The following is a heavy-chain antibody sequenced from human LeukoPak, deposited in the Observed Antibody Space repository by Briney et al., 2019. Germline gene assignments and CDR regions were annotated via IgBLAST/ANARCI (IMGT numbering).Heavy chain of an antibody. CDR3: ARVGPNWNNFDY. CDR2: INRDGRST. V-gene: IGHV3-74*01. D-gene: IGHD1/OR15-1a*01. J-gene: IGHJ4*02. CDR1: GFTFSSDW. Sequence: GGSLRLSCAASGFTFSSDWMHWVRQAPGKGLVWVSRINRDGRSTTYADSVKGRFTISRDNAKNTLYLQMNSLRAEDTAVYYCARVGPNWNNFDYWGQGTLVTVSS.